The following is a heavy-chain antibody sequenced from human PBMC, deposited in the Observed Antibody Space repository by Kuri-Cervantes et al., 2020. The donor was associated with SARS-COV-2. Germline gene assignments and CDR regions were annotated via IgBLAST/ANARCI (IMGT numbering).Heavy chain of an antibody. CDR3: ARDPNYDSSGYYGLTFDY. V-gene: IGHV1-18*01. CDR1: GYTFTSYG. Sequence: ASVKVSCKASGYTFTSYGISWVRQAPGQGLEWMGWISAYNGNTNYAQKLQGRVTMTTDTSTSTAYMELRSLRSDDTAVYYCARDPNYDSSGYYGLTFDYWDQGTLVTVSS. D-gene: IGHD3-22*01. J-gene: IGHJ4*02. CDR2: ISAYNGNT.